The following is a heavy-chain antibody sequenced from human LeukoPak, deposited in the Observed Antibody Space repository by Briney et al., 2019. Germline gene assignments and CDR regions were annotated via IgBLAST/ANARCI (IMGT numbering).Heavy chain of an antibody. CDR3: ARRAGAYSHPYDY. V-gene: IGHV3-53*01. CDR1: GFTVSSNS. J-gene: IGHJ4*02. CDR2: IYSDNT. Sequence: EGSLRLSCTVSGFTVSSNSMSWVRQAPGKGLEWVSFIYSDNTHYSDSVKGRFTISRDNSKNTLYLQMNSLRAEDTAVYYCARRAGAYSHPYDYWGQGTLVTVSS. D-gene: IGHD4/OR15-4a*01.